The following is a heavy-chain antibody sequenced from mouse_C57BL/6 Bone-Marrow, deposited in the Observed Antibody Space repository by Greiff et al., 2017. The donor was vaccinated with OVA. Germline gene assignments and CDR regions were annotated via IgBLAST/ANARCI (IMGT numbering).Heavy chain of an antibody. CDR2: IDPDNGDT. D-gene: IGHD1-1*01. CDR3: TTYGY. CDR1: GFNFTDDY. V-gene: IGHV14-4*01. Sequence: EVQLQQSGAELVRPGASVKLSCTASGFNFTDDYMHWVKERPEQGLEWIGWIDPDNGDTNYASKFQGKATITADTSSKTAYLHLSSLTSEDTAVYYCTTYGYWGQGTTLTVSS. J-gene: IGHJ2*01.